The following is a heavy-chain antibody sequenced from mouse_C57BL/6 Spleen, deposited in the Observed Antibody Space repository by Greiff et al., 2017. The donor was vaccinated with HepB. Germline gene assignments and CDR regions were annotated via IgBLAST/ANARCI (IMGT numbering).Heavy chain of an antibody. V-gene: IGHV1-82*01. CDR3: ARAVDDCYDGDFDY. J-gene: IGHJ2*01. Sequence: QVQLQQSGPELVKPGASVKISCKASGYAFSSSWMNWVKQRPGKGLEWIGRIYPGDGDTNYNGKFKGKATLTADKSSSTAYMQLNSLTSEDSAVYFGARAVDDCYDGDFDYWGQGTTLTVSS. D-gene: IGHD2-3*01. CDR1: GYAFSSSW. CDR2: IYPGDGDT.